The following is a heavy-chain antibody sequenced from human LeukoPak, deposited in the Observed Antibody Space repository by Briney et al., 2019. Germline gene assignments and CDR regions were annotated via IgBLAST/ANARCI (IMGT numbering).Heavy chain of an antibody. J-gene: IGHJ4*02. D-gene: IGHD3-10*01. CDR3: AKDRDYGSGSPYYFDY. CDR2: ISWNSGSI. Sequence: GGSLRLSCAASGFTFDDYGMSWVRQAPGKGLEWVSGISWNSGSIGYADSVKGRFTISRDNAKNSLYLQMNSLRAEDTALYYCAKDRDYGSGSPYYFDYWGQGTLVTVSS. CDR1: GFTFDDYG. V-gene: IGHV3-9*01.